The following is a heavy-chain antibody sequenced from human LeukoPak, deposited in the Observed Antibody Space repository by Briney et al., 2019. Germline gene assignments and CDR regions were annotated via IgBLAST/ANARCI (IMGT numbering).Heavy chain of an antibody. J-gene: IGHJ4*02. V-gene: IGHV3-23*01. CDR1: GFTFSSYA. D-gene: IGHD1-14*01. Sequence: GGSLRLSCAASGFTFSSYAMSWVRQAPGKGLEWVSIISGSGGNTYYADFVKGRFTISRDNSKNTLYLQMNSLRAEDTAVYYCAKDSATPGDYFDYWGQGTLVTVSS. CDR3: AKDSATPGDYFDY. CDR2: ISGSGGNT.